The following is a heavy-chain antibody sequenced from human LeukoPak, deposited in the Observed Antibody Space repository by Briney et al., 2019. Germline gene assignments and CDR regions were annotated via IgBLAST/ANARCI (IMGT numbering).Heavy chain of an antibody. CDR1: GFTFSSYA. CDR3: AKDKVKDDFDY. J-gene: IGHJ4*02. V-gene: IGHV3-23*01. Sequence: GGSLRLSCAASGFTFSSYAMSWVRQAPGTGPEWVSGISGSGGGTYNADSVKGRFTISRDSFKNTLYLQMDSLRVEDTAVYYCAKDKVKDDFDYWGQGTLVTVSS. D-gene: IGHD4-23*01. CDR2: ISGSGGGT.